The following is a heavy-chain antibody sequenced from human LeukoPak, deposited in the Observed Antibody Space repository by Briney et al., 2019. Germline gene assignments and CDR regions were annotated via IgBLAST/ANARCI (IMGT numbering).Heavy chain of an antibody. CDR1: GFTFSRYA. D-gene: IGHD5-12*01. CDR3: AIPFDYHDAFDI. CDR2: ISGSGGST. V-gene: IGHV3-23*01. Sequence: GGSLRLSCAASGFTFSRYAMSWVRQAPGKGLEWVSAISGSGGSTYYADSVKGRFTISRDNSKNTLYLQMNSLRAEDTAVYYCAIPFDYHDAFDIWGQGTMVTVSS. J-gene: IGHJ3*02.